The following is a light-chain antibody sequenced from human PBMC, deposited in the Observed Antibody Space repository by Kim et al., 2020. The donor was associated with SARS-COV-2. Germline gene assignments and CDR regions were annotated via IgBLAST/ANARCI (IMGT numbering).Light chain of an antibody. V-gene: IGKV3D-15*01. CDR3: LQYDNRPPYA. Sequence: EIVMTQSPATLSVLPGESVTLSCRASESISSNLAWYQQRPGQAPRLLIYAAATRATGIPARFSGSRSGTEFSLTISSLQSEDFAVYYCLQYDNRPPYAFGKGKNLEI. J-gene: IGKJ2*01. CDR1: ESISSN. CDR2: AAA.